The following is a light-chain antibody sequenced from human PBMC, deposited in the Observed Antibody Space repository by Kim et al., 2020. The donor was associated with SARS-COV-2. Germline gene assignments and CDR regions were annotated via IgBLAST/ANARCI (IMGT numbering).Light chain of an antibody. V-gene: IGKV1-39*01. CDR1: QNIGKD. CDR3: QQSYSTTWT. Sequence: DIQMTQSPSSLSASVGDRVTIFCRASQNIGKDLLWYQQKPGKAPKLLIYGASSLRNGVPSRFSGGGSGTDFTFTISSLQPEDFADYYCQQSYSTTWTFGQGTKVDIK. J-gene: IGKJ1*01. CDR2: GAS.